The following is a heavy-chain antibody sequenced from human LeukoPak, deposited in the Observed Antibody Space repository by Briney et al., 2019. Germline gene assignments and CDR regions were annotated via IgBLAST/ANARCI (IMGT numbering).Heavy chain of an antibody. CDR2: INPSGGST. V-gene: IGHV1-46*01. J-gene: IGHJ4*02. Sequence: ASVKVSCKASGYTFTSYYMHWVRQAPGQGLEWMGIINPSGGSTSYAQKFQGRVTMTRDMSTSTVYMELSSLRSEDTAVYYCARATYYYDSSGYLSYFDYWGQGTLVTVSS. CDR1: GYTFTSYY. CDR3: ARATYYYDSSGYLSYFDY. D-gene: IGHD3-22*01.